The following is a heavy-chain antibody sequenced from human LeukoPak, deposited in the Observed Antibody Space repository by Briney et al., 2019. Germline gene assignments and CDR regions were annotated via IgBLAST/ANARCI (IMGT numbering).Heavy chain of an antibody. CDR1: GFTVSSNY. CDR2: IYSGGST. D-gene: IGHD3-22*01. J-gene: IGHJ4*02. Sequence: GGSLRLSCAAFGFTVSSNYMSWVRQAPGKGLEWVSVIYSGGSTYYADSVKGRFTISRDNSKNTLYVQVNSLGTEDTAAYYCAKGSYYDSSGSFYFDYWGQGTLVTVSS. V-gene: IGHV3-53*01. CDR3: AKGSYYDSSGSFYFDY.